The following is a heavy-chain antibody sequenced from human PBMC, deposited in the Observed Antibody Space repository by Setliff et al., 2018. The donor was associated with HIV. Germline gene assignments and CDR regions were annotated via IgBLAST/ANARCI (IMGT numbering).Heavy chain of an antibody. J-gene: IGHJ6*03. D-gene: IGHD1-26*01. CDR1: GYTFTEYY. Sequence: ASVKVSCKAFGYTFTEYYIHWVRQAPGQGLEWMGWIYPNTGGTNYAQKFQGRVTMTRDTSISTAYMELSRLRSDDTAVYYCAREREIVGAGNYVDVWGKGTTVTVSS. CDR2: IYPNTGGT. V-gene: IGHV1-2*02. CDR3: AREREIVGAGNYVDV.